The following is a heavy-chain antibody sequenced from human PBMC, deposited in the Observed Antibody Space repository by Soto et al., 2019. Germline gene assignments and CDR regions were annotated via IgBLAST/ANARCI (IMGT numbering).Heavy chain of an antibody. V-gene: IGHV3-23*01. CDR1: GFTFSSYA. CDR2: ISGSGGST. CDR3: AKTPPDFWSGYYPFDY. Sequence: GGSLRLSCAASGFTFSSYAMSWVRQAPGKGLEWVSAISGSGGSTYYADSVKGRFTISRDNSKNTLYLQMNSLRAEDTAVYYCAKTPPDFWSGYYPFDYWGQGTLVTVSS. J-gene: IGHJ4*02. D-gene: IGHD3-3*01.